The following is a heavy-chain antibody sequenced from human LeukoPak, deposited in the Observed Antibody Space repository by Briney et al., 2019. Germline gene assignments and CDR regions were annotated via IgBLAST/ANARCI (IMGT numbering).Heavy chain of an antibody. D-gene: IGHD3-10*02. CDR2: ISGSGGST. CDR3: AELGITMIGGV. V-gene: IGHV3-23*01. CDR1: GLTFSSYA. J-gene: IGHJ6*04. Sequence: GGSLRLSCAASGLTFSSYAMNWVRQAPGKGLEWVSAISGSGGSTYYADSVKGRFTISRDNSKNTVYLQLNSLRAEDTALYYCAELGITMIGGVWGKGTTVTISS.